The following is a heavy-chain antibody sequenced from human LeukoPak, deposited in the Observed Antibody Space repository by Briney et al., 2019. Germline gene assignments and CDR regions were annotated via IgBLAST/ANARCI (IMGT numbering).Heavy chain of an antibody. CDR3: AKMVGIDGFDI. CDR2: ISGSGGST. Sequence: GGSLRLSCAASGFTLSSYAMSWVRQAPGKGLEWVSAISGSGGSTYFADSVKGRFTISRDNSKNTLYLQMNSLRAEDTAVYYCAKMVGIDGFDIWGQGTMVTVSS. CDR1: GFTLSSYA. D-gene: IGHD3-10*02. J-gene: IGHJ3*02. V-gene: IGHV3-23*01.